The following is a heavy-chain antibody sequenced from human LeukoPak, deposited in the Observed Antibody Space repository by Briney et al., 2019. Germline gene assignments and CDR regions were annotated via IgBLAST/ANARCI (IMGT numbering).Heavy chain of an antibody. J-gene: IGHJ4*02. CDR3: ARDRGYGGTPGYFDY. Sequence: SETLSLTCTVSGGSISSYYWTWFRQPPGKGLEWIGHFYYSGSTRYNPSLESRVTTSADTSKNQFSLNLNSVTAADMAVYYCARDRGYGGTPGYFDYWGQGTLVTVSS. CDR1: GGSISSYY. V-gene: IGHV4-59*01. D-gene: IGHD4-23*01. CDR2: FYYSGST.